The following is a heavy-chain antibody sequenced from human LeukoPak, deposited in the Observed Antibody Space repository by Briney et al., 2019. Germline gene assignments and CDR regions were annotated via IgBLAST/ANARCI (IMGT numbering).Heavy chain of an antibody. CDR2: IIGSGGTT. CDR1: GFTFSSSA. CDR3: ASTEGTGTYSAWGSYRLDY. V-gene: IGHV3-23*01. J-gene: IGHJ4*02. D-gene: IGHD3-16*02. Sequence: GGSLRLSCEASGFTFSSSAMSWVRQAPGKGLEWVSSIIGSGGTTYYADSVKGRFTISRDNSKNTLYLQMNGLRAEDTAVYYCASTEGTGTYSAWGSYRLDYWGQGTLVTVSS.